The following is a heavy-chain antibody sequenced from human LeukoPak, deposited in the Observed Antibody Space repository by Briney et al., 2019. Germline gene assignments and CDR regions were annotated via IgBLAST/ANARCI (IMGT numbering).Heavy chain of an antibody. CDR2: INWNGGST. J-gene: IGHJ4*02. CDR1: GFIFDNYG. V-gene: IGHV3-20*04. Sequence: PGGSLRLSCAASGFIFDNYGMSWVRQAPGKVLEWVSGINWNGGSTGYADSVKGRFTISRDKAKNSLYLQLNSLRAEDTALYYSARVTVYYDSSGYFDFWGQGPLVTVSS. CDR3: ARVTVYYDSSGYFDF. D-gene: IGHD3-22*01.